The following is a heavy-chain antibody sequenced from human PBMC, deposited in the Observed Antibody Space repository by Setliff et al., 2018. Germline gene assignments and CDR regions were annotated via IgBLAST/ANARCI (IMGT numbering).Heavy chain of an antibody. V-gene: IGHV3-23*01. J-gene: IGHJ4*02. D-gene: IGHD1-1*01. CDR3: ARDQARWLVAAGTFDY. CDR1: GFVFSNFA. Sequence: PGGSLRLSCAASGFVFSNFAMNWVRQAPGKGLEWVSTISGGGTNMYYADSVKGRFAISRDNSNSEVFLQMDSLRAEDTAVYYCARDQARWLVAAGTFDYWGRGALVTVSS. CDR2: ISGGGTNM.